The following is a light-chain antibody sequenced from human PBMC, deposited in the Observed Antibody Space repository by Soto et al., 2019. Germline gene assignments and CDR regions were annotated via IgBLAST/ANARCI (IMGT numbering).Light chain of an antibody. J-gene: IGLJ2*01. CDR1: GSNIGSNH. CDR2: RND. V-gene: IGLV1-47*01. CDR3: AAWDDSLSAVV. Sequence: QSVLTQPPSASGTPGQRVTISCSGSGSNIGSNHVYWYQQVPGSAPKLHIYRNDQRPSRVPDRFSGSKSGTSASLAISGPRSEDEADYYCAAWDDSLSAVVFGGGTKLTVL.